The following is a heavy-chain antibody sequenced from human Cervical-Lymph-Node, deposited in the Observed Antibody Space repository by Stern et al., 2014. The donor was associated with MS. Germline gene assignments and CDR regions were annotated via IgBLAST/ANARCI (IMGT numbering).Heavy chain of an antibody. Sequence: QVQLVESGAEVKKPGASVKVSCKASDCTFTSYGISWVRQAPGQGLEWMGWISGYNGKIDYAQKFQGRVTMTIDISTTTAYMELRSLKSDDTAVYYCARDRWDRVFDYWGQGTLVTVSS. D-gene: IGHD1-26*01. CDR3: ARDRWDRVFDY. CDR1: DCTFTSYG. V-gene: IGHV1-18*01. CDR2: ISGYNGKI. J-gene: IGHJ4*02.